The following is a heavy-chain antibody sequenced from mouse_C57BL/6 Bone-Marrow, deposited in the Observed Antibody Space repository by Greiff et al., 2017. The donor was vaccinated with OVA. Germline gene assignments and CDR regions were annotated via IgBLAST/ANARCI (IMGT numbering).Heavy chain of an antibody. CDR1: GYTFTSYW. J-gene: IGHJ3*01. D-gene: IGHD1-1*01. CDR2: ILPNSGST. V-gene: IGHV1-64*01. Sequence: QVQLQQPGAELVKPGASVKLSCKASGYTFTSYWMHWVKQRPGQGLEWIGMILPNSGSTNYNETFKSKATLTVDKSSSTAYMQLSSLTSEDSAVYYCARRHYGRAWFAYWGQGTLVTVSA. CDR3: ARRHYGRAWFAY.